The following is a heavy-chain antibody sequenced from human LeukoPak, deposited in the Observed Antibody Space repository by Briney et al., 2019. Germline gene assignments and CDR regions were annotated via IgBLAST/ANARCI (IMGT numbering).Heavy chain of an antibody. V-gene: IGHV4-34*01. CDR3: ARDPGYYDTSGYPAYFDY. CDR1: GGSFSGYY. D-gene: IGHD3-22*01. J-gene: IGHJ4*02. Sequence: SETLSLTCAVYGGSFSGYYWSWIRQPPGKGLEWIGEINHSGSTIYNPSLKSRVTISVDTSKNQFSLKLSSVTPADTAVYYCARDPGYYDTSGYPAYFDYWGQGTLVTVSS. CDR2: INHSGST.